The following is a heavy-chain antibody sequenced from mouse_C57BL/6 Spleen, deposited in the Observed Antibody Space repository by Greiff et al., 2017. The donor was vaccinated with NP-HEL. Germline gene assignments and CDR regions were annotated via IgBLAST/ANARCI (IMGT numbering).Heavy chain of an antibody. CDR3: VRQDIFFDY. Sequence: EVKLQESGGGLVQPKGSLKLSCAASGFSFNTYAMNWVRQAPGKGLEWVARIRSKSNNYATYYADSVKDRFTISRDDSESMLYLQMNNLKTEDTAMYYCVRQDIFFDYWGQGTTLTVSS. J-gene: IGHJ2*01. V-gene: IGHV10-1*01. CDR2: IRSKSNNYAT. CDR1: GFSFNTYA.